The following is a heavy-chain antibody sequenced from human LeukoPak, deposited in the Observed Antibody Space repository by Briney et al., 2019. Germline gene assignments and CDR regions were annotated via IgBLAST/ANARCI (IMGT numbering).Heavy chain of an antibody. D-gene: IGHD6-13*01. CDR3: ASRIATAGSVDY. CDR2: IYSSGST. J-gene: IGHJ4*02. CDR1: GFTLSSNY. V-gene: IGHV3-53*01. Sequence: GGSLRLSCAASGFTLSSNYMSWVRQAPGKGLEWVSVIYSSGSTYYADSVKGRFTISRDNSQNTLHLQMNTLRAEDTAVYYCASRIATAGSVDYWGQGTLVTVSS.